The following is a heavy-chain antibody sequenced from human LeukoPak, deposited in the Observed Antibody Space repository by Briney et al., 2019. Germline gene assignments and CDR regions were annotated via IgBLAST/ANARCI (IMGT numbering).Heavy chain of an antibody. V-gene: IGHV3-23*01. CDR3: AKQRPYYDFWGPFDY. D-gene: IGHD3/OR15-3a*01. Sequence: PGGSLRLSCAAFGFTLHSCAMSWVRQAPGKGPEWVAIISTSGGRTYHADSVQGRFIISRDTSDNTVYLHMTSLRAEDTAVYYCAKQRPYYDFWGPFDYWGQGIPVLVSS. J-gene: IGHJ4*02. CDR1: GFTLHSCA. CDR2: ISTSGGRT.